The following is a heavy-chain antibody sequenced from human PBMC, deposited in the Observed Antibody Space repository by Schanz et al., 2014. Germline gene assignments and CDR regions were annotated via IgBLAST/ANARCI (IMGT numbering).Heavy chain of an antibody. Sequence: QAHLLQFGGGVVQPGRSLRLSCAASGFTFSSYAMHWVRQAPGKGLEWVAVISYDGRNKYYADSVKGRFTISRDNSKNTLYLQMNSLRAEDTAVYYCARDLEGYDGGGGGFDPWGQGTLVTVSS. V-gene: IGHV3-30-3*01. D-gene: IGHD2-21*01. CDR3: ARDLEGYDGGGGGFDP. CDR2: ISYDGRNK. J-gene: IGHJ5*02. CDR1: GFTFSSYA.